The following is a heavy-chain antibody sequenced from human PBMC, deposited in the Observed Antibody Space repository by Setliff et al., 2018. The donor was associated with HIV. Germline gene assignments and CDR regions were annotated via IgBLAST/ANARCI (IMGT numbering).Heavy chain of an antibody. CDR3: ARAGGGATDQAFDI. J-gene: IGHJ3*02. CDR1: GGTFSSYA. D-gene: IGHD2-2*01. V-gene: IGHV1-69*10. CDR2: IIPILGIA. Sequence: SVKVSCKASGGTFSSYAISWVRQAPGQGLEWMGGIIPILGIANYAQKFQGRLTVATDTSTGTLYMELSNLRSDDSAVYYCARAGGGATDQAFDIWGQGTMVTVSS.